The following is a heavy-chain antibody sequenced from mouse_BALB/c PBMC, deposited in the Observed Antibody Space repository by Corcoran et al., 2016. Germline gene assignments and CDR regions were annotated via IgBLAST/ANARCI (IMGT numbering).Heavy chain of an antibody. J-gene: IGHJ3*01. CDR1: GYTFTSYV. Sequence: EVQLQQSGPELVKPGASVKMSCKASGYTFTSYVMHWVKQKPGQVLEWIGYINPYNDGTKYNEKFKGKATLTSDKSSSTAYMELSSLTSEDSAVYYCASRNDEAWFAYWGQGTLVTVSA. D-gene: IGHD2-14*01. V-gene: IGHV1S136*01. CDR2: INPYNDGT. CDR3: ASRNDEAWFAY.